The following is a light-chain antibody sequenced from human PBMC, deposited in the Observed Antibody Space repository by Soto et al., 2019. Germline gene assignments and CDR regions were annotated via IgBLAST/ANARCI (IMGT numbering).Light chain of an antibody. J-gene: IGKJ5*01. CDR1: QSVTTY. CDR2: DAS. V-gene: IGKV3-11*01. CDR3: QQRSNWPPFIT. Sequence: EIVLTQSPATLSLSPGERANISCRASQSVTTYLAWYQQKPGQAPRLLIYDASDRATGIPARFSGSGSGTDFTLTISSLEPEDFAVYYCQQRSNWPPFITFGQGTRLEIK.